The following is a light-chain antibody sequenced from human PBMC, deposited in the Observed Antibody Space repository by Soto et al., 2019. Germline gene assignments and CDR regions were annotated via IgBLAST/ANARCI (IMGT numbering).Light chain of an antibody. CDR3: QQSYSTLSFT. J-gene: IGKJ3*01. CDR1: QSISSY. CDR2: AAS. Sequence: DIQMTQSPSSLSASVGDRVTITCRASQSISSYLNWYQQKPGKAPKLLIYAASCLQSGVPSRFSGSGSGTDFTLTISSLQPEDFATYYCQQSYSTLSFTFGPGTKVDIK. V-gene: IGKV1-39*01.